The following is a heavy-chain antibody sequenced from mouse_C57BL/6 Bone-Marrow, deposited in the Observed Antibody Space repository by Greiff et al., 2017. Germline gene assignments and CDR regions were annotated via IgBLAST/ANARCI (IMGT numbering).Heavy chain of an antibody. Sequence: QVQLQQSGPGLVQPSQSLSITCTVSGFSLTSYGVHWVRQSPGKGLEWLGVIWRGGSTDYNAAFMSRLSITKDNSKSQVFFKMNSLQADDTAIYYCAKRDCCSGDYYAMDYWGQGTSVTVSS. J-gene: IGHJ4*01. CDR2: IWRGGST. D-gene: IGHD3-3*01. CDR3: AKRDCCSGDYYAMDY. V-gene: IGHV2-5*01. CDR1: GFSLTSYG.